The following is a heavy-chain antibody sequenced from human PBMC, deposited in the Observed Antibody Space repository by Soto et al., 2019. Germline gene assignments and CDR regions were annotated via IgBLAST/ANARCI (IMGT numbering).Heavy chain of an antibody. CDR2: ISAYNGNT. Sequence: QVQLVQSGAEVKKPGASVKVSCKASGYTFTSYGISWVRQAPGQGLEWMGWISAYNGNTNYAQKLQGRVTMTTDTSTSTAYMELWSLRSDDTAVYYCARSGGYYDILTGYLDYYFDYWGQGTLVTVSS. CDR1: GYTFTSYG. V-gene: IGHV1-18*01. D-gene: IGHD3-9*01. J-gene: IGHJ4*02. CDR3: ARSGGYYDILTGYLDYYFDY.